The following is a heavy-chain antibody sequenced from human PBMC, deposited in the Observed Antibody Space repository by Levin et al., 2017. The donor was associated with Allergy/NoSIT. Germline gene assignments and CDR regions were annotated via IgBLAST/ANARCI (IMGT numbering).Heavy chain of an antibody. D-gene: IGHD4-17*01. V-gene: IGHV3-21*01. CDR3: ASTTTVTTGEH. CDR1: GFTFNSYT. J-gene: IGHJ1*01. CDR2: ISSSSSHM. Sequence: GASVKVSCAASGFTFNSYTMNWVRQAPGKGLEWVSSISSSSSHMYYADSVKGRFTISRDNAKKSLYLQMNSLRAEDTAVYYCASTTTVTTGEHWGQGTLVTVSS.